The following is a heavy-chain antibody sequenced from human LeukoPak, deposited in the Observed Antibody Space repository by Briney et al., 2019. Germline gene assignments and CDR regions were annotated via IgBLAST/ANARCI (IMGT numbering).Heavy chain of an antibody. Sequence: GGSLTLSCEASGFTFSGNWMSWVRQAPGKGLEWVASINPDGSQKLYVDSVKGRFTISRDNTKSSLYLQMNSLGAEDTAMYYRAKLLGTATTYDSWGQGTRVTVSS. CDR3: AKLLGTATTYDS. V-gene: IGHV3-7*01. CDR2: INPDGSQK. D-gene: IGHD5-24*01. CDR1: GFTFSGNW. J-gene: IGHJ4*02.